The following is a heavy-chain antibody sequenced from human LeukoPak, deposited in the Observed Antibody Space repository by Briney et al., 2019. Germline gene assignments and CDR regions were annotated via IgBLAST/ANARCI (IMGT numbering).Heavy chain of an antibody. CDR2: ISYPGSNE. J-gene: IGHJ4*02. Sequence: GGSLRLSCAASGFTFSSYWMSWVRQAPGKGLEWVALISYPGSNEYYADSVKGRFTISRDNSKNTLYLQMNNLRVEDTAMYYCARVHDNTGYYRYFDSWGQGTLVTVSS. CDR1: GFTFSSYW. D-gene: IGHD3-9*01. CDR3: ARVHDNTGYYRYFDS. V-gene: IGHV3-30*03.